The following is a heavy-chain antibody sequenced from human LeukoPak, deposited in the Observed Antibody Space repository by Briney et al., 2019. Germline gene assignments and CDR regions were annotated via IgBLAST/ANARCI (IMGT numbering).Heavy chain of an antibody. CDR3: ARVTRVYSKPGGCFDY. J-gene: IGHJ4*02. CDR1: GYTFTGYY. Sequence: GASVKVSCKASGYTFTGYYMHWVRQAPGQGLEWMGWINPNSGGTNYAQKFQGRVTMTRDTSISTAYMELSRLRSDDTAVYYCARVTRVYSKPGGCFDYWGQGTLVTVSS. CDR2: INPNSGGT. D-gene: IGHD6-13*01. V-gene: IGHV1-2*02.